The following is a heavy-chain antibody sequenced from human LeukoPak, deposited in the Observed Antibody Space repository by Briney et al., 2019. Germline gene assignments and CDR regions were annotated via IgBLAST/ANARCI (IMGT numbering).Heavy chain of an antibody. D-gene: IGHD2-8*01. J-gene: IGHJ4*02. CDR2: FIPSGDVT. Sequence: PGGSLSLSCAPSGFTFSSYAMSWIRHLPGKGLEWVSSFIPSGDVTFYTDSVKGRLTLFRDNSGNTPSLLMTCLTADDTAVYYCARGAWSSPIDYWGQGTLVTVSS. CDR3: ARGAWSSPIDY. CDR1: GFTFSSYA. V-gene: IGHV3-23*01.